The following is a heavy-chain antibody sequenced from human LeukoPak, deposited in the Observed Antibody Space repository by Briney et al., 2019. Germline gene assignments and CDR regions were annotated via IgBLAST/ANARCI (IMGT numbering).Heavy chain of an antibody. CDR1: GFXFINYA. CDR2: ISGNSGTT. Sequence: GGSLRLSCGASGFXFINYAITWVRQAPGKGLEWISSISGNSGTTYYAGSVKGRFTISRDNSKNTLFLQMNSPRAEDTAAYYCAKGHSIAAAGTGWFDPWGQGTLVTVSS. J-gene: IGHJ5*02. D-gene: IGHD6-13*01. CDR3: AKGHSIAAAGTGWFDP. V-gene: IGHV3-23*01.